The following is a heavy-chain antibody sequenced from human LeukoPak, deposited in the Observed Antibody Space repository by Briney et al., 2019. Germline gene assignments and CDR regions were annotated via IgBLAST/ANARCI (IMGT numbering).Heavy chain of an antibody. CDR3: ARDLIDRGGIMVYGYYYYYGMDV. CDR2: ISSSGSTI. J-gene: IGHJ6*02. Sequence: GGSLRLSCAASGFTFSSYEMNWVRQAPGKGLEWVSYISSSGSTIYYADSVKGRFTISRDNAKNSLYLQMNRLRAEDTAVYYCARDLIDRGGIMVYGYYYYYGMDVWGQGTTVTVSS. V-gene: IGHV3-48*03. CDR1: GFTFSSYE. D-gene: IGHD2-8*01.